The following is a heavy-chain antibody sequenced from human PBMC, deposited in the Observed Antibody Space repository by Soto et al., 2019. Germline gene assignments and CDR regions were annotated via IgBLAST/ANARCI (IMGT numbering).Heavy chain of an antibody. CDR1: GFSLSTTGVG. Sequence: QITLKESGPPLVKPTQTLTLTCTFSGFSLSTTGVGVGWIRQPPGKALEWLALIYWDDDKRYSPSLKSRLTIXQXXSKSQVVLTMTNMDTIDTATYYCARATPVTTGGDYWGQGTLVTVSS. CDR3: ARATPVTTGGDY. CDR2: IYWDDDK. V-gene: IGHV2-5*02. D-gene: IGHD4-17*01. J-gene: IGHJ4*02.